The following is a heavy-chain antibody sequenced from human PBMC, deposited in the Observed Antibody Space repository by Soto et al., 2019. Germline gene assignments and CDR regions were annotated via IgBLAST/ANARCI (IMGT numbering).Heavy chain of an antibody. Sequence: QVQLVQSGAEVKKPGASVKVSCKTSGYTFTSYDISWVRQATGQGLEWMGWMNPNSGNTGYAQKFQGRVTMTRNTSISTTYMDPSRLISEDTAVYYCAREVVSRGMDVWGQGTTVTVSS. CDR2: MNPNSGNT. CDR3: AREVVSRGMDV. CDR1: GYTFTSYD. J-gene: IGHJ6*02. V-gene: IGHV1-8*01. D-gene: IGHD3-22*01.